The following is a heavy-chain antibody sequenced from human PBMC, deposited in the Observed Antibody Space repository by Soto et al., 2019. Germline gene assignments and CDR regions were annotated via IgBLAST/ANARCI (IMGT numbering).Heavy chain of an antibody. V-gene: IGHV3-33*01. CDR1: GFTFSSYG. CDR3: ASDYDNDNWFDP. D-gene: IGHD3-22*01. CDR2: IWYDGSNK. J-gene: IGHJ5*02. Sequence: GGSLRLSCAASGFTFSSYGMHWVRQAPGKGLEWVAVIWYDGSNKYYADSVKGRFTISRDNSKNTLYLQMNSLRAEDTAVYYCASDYDNDNWFDPWGQGTLVTVSS.